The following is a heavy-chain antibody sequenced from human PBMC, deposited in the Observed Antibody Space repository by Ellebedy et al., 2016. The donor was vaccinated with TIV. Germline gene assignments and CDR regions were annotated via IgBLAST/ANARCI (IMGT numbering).Heavy chain of an antibody. D-gene: IGHD6-13*01. Sequence: GESLKISCAASGFTFNSYAIHWVRQAPGKGLEWVAVVSYDGSNKYYAASVKDRFTISRDNSKNTLYLQMNSLRAEDTAVYYCARDLKKRAAAGTELDYWGQGTLVTVSS. V-gene: IGHV3-30-3*01. CDR1: GFTFNSYA. CDR3: ARDLKKRAAAGTELDY. CDR2: VSYDGSNK. J-gene: IGHJ4*02.